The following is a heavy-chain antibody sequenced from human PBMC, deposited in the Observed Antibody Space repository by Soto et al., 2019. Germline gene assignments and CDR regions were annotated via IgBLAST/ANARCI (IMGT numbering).Heavy chain of an antibody. J-gene: IGHJ6*03. CDR2: IYYSGST. Sequence: QVQLQESGPGLVKPSQTLSLTCTVSGGSISSGGYYWSWIRQHPGKGLEWIGYIYYSGSTYYNPSLKSRVTISVDTSKNQFSLKLSSVTAADTAVYYCARAGITGTPRGANYYYYYYMDVWGKGTTVTVSS. CDR1: GGSISSGGYY. D-gene: IGHD1-20*01. V-gene: IGHV4-31*03. CDR3: ARAGITGTPRGANYYYYYYMDV.